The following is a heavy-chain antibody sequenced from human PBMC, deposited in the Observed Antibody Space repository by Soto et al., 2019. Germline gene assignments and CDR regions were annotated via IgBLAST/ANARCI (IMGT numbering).Heavy chain of an antibody. J-gene: IGHJ4*02. V-gene: IGHV3-30*18. CDR1: GFTFSSYG. D-gene: IGHD3-3*01. CDR3: AKDRPLPTYYDFWSGYYTLKNDY. Sequence: PWGSLRLSCAASGFTFSSYGMHWVRQAPGKGLEWVAVISYDGSNKYYADSVKGRFTISRDNSKNTLYLQMNSLRAEDTAVYYCAKDRPLPTYYDFWSGYYTLKNDYWGKGNMVTVSA. CDR2: ISYDGSNK.